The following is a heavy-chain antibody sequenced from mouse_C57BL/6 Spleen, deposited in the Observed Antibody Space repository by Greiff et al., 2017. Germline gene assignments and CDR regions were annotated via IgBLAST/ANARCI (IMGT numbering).Heavy chain of an antibody. V-gene: IGHV7-3*01. CDR2: IRNKANGYTT. J-gene: IGHJ4*01. D-gene: IGHD3-2*02. CDR3: ARPRDSSGYSYAMDY. Sequence: EVKVVESGGGLVQPGGSLSLSCAASGFTFTDYYMSWVRQPPGKALEWLGFIRNKANGYTTEYSASVKGRFTISRDNSQSILYLQMNALRAEDSATYYCARPRDSSGYSYAMDYWGQGTSVTVSS. CDR1: GFTFTDYY.